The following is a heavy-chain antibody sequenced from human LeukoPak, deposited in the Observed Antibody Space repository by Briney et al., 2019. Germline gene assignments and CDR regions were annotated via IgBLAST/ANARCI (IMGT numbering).Heavy chain of an antibody. D-gene: IGHD6-19*01. CDR2: ISGGGGGT. Sequence: PGGSLRLSCAASGFTFSSCAMSWVRQAPGKGLEWVSGISGGGGGTNYADSVKGRFTISRDNPKNTLYLEMNPLRVEDTAVYYCAKDRWEQWLGVSYYDYGMDVWGKGTTVTVSS. CDR1: GFTFSSCA. CDR3: AKDRWEQWLGVSYYDYGMDV. V-gene: IGHV3-23*01. J-gene: IGHJ6*04.